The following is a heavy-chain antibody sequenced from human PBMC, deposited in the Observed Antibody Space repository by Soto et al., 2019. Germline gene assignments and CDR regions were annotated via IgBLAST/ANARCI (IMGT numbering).Heavy chain of an antibody. CDR2: INHTGST. D-gene: IGHD6-13*01. V-gene: IGHV4-34*01. J-gene: IGHJ4*02. CDR3: ARGTGSSYYY. CDR1: GGSFTGYY. Sequence: QVQLRQWGAGLLRPSETLSLTCAVYGGSFTGYYWTWIRQPPGKGLEWIGEINHTGSTNYNPSLGSRVTISLDTLKNQFTLELTSVTAADTAVYYCARGTGSSYYYWGQGTLVTVSS.